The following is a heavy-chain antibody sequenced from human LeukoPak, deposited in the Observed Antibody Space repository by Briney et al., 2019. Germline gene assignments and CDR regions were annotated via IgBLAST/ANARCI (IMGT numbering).Heavy chain of an antibody. CDR2: ISNSSSYT. CDR3: ARLFDY. CDR1: GFTFSDYY. Sequence: GGSQRLSCAASGFTFSDYYMSWIRPAPGKGLEWVSYISNSSSYTNYADSVKGRFTISRDKDKNSLYLQMSSLRAEDTAVYYCARLFDYWGQGTLVTVSS. J-gene: IGHJ4*02. V-gene: IGHV3-11*06.